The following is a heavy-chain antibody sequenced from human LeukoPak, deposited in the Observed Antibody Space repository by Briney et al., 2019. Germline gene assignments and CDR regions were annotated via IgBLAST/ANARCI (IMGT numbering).Heavy chain of an antibody. V-gene: IGHV1-2*02. Sequence: GASVKVSRKASGYTFTGYYVHWVRQAPGQGLEWMGWINPNSGGTNYAQKFQGRVTMTRDTSISTAYMELNSLKSDDTAVYYCTRDNSCSSSSCGNSYMDVWGKGTTVTGAS. CDR3: TRDNSCSSSSCGNSYMDV. J-gene: IGHJ6*03. CDR1: GYTFTGYY. D-gene: IGHD2-2*01. CDR2: INPNSGGT.